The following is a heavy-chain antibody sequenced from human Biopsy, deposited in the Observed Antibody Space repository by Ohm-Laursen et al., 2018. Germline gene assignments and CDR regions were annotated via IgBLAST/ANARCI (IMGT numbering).Heavy chain of an antibody. D-gene: IGHD3-22*01. V-gene: IGHV4-4*07. CDR1: GGSLSSYY. CDR2: IYSSGST. J-gene: IGHJ3*02. Sequence: SQTLSLTCIVSGGSLSSYYWSWIRQPAGEGLEWIGRIYSSGSTNYNPSLKSRVTLSMDTSKRQFSLKLSFVTAADTAVYYCARWTPEYDSSRYYLDAFDIWGQGTKVTVSS. CDR3: ARWTPEYDSSRYYLDAFDI.